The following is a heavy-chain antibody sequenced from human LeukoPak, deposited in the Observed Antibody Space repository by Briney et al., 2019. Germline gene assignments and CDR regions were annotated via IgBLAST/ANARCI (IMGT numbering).Heavy chain of an antibody. Sequence: SVKVSCKASGYTFTGYYMHWVRQAPGQGLGWIGWINPNSGGTNYAQKFQGRVTMTRDTSISTAYMELSRLRSDDTAVYYCARAMGVIAYYYYGMDVWGQGTTVTVSS. D-gene: IGHD3-16*02. CDR2: INPNSGGT. V-gene: IGHV1-2*02. CDR1: GYTFTGYY. J-gene: IGHJ6*02. CDR3: ARAMGVIAYYYYGMDV.